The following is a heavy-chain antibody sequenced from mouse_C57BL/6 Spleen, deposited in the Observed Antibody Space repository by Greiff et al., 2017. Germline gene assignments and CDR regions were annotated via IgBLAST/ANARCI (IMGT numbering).Heavy chain of an antibody. D-gene: IGHD2-10*02. Sequence: VQLQQSGPELVKPGASVKISCKASGYAFSSSWMNWVKQRPGKGLEWIGRIYPGDGDTNYNGKFKGKATLTADKSSSTAYMQLSNLTSEDSAVYFSARQWYGNYDYWGKGATLSVSS. CDR1: GYAFSSSW. CDR3: ARQWYGNYDY. V-gene: IGHV1-82*01. J-gene: IGHJ2*01. CDR2: IYPGDGDT.